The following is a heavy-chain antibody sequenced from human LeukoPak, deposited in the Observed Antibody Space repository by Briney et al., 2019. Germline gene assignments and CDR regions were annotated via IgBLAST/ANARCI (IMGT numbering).Heavy chain of an antibody. Sequence: GGSLRLSCAASGFTFSSYAMSWVRQAPGKGLEWVSAISGSGGSTYYADSVKGRFTISRDNSKNTLYLQMNSLRAEDTALYYCALYCSGGGCYSIGGAFDIWGQGTMVTVSS. J-gene: IGHJ3*02. CDR2: ISGSGGST. CDR3: ALYCSGGGCYSIGGAFDI. CDR1: GFTFSSYA. V-gene: IGHV3-23*01. D-gene: IGHD2-15*01.